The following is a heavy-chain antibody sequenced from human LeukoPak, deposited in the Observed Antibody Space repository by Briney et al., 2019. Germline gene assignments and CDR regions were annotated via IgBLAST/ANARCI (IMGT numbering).Heavy chain of an antibody. D-gene: IGHD5-18*01. CDR2: ISSTSRTI. CDR3: AKDIRGYSYGYVDY. J-gene: IGHJ4*02. Sequence: GGSLRLSCAASGFTFSSYWMHWVRQAPGKGLEWVSYISSTSRTIHYADSVKGRFTISRDSSKNTLYLQMNSLRAEDTAVYYCAKDIRGYSYGYVDYWGQGTLVTVSS. V-gene: IGHV3-48*01. CDR1: GFTFSSYW.